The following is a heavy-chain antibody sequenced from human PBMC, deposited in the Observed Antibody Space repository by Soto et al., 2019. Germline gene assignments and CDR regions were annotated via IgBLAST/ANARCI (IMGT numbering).Heavy chain of an antibody. J-gene: IGHJ4*02. V-gene: IGHV3-7*01. D-gene: IGHD3-3*01. CDR2: INEDGSER. CDR3: ARDVAWSFDY. CDR1: GFNFSNHW. Sequence: EMQLVESGGGLVQPGGSLRLSCAASGFNFSNHWMAWVRQAPGKGLEWVAKINEDGSERYHADSVRGRFTISRDNARNTLYLQMDSLRADDMAVYYCARDVAWSFDYWGQGTLVAVSS.